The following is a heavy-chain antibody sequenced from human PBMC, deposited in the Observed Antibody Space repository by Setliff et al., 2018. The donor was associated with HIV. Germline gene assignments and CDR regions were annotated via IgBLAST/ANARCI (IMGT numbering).Heavy chain of an antibody. D-gene: IGHD1-26*01. CDR1: GYTFTNYY. Sequence: ASVKVSCKASGYTFTNYYIHWVRQAPGQGLEWMGIINPSGNITNYAQKLQGRVTMTKDTSTSTVYMEVRSLRSEDTAVYYCAREGATILAGFDYWGQGALVTVSS. J-gene: IGHJ4*02. CDR2: INPSGNIT. V-gene: IGHV1-46*01. CDR3: AREGATILAGFDY.